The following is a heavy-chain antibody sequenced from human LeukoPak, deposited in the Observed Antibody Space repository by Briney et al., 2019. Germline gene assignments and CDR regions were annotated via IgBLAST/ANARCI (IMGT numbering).Heavy chain of an antibody. CDR3: ARAREITVSGTDYFDF. CDR2: IKHDGSGP. CDR1: GFTFSSYW. Sequence: GGSLRLSCAASGFTFSSYWMTWVRQAPGKGLEWVANIKHDGSGPSYVDSAKGRFTISRDNARSSLSLQLTGLRDEDTAVYYCARAREITVSGTDYFDFWGQGTLVTVSS. J-gene: IGHJ4*02. D-gene: IGHD6-19*01. V-gene: IGHV3-7*01.